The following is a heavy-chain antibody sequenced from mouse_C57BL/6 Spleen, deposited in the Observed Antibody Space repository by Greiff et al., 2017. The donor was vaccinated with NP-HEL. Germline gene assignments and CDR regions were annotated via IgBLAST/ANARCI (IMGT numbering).Heavy chain of an antibody. D-gene: IGHD1-1*01. J-gene: IGHJ1*03. Sequence: EVQGVESGGGLVKPGGSLKLSCAASGFTFSSYAMSWVRQTPEKRLEWVATISDGGSYTYYPDNVKGRFTISRDNAKNNLYLQMSHLKSEDTAMYYCARDVNYGSSYWYFDVWGTRTTVTVSA. CDR1: GFTFSSYA. CDR2: ISDGGSYT. V-gene: IGHV5-4*01. CDR3: ARDVNYGSSYWYFDV.